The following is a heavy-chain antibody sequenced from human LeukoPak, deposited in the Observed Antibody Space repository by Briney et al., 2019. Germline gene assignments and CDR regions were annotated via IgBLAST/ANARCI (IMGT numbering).Heavy chain of an antibody. Sequence: GGSLRLSCAASGFTFSTYNMNWVRQAPGKGLEWVSFISSDSYTIYYADSVKGRFTISRGNAKNSLYLQMNSLRAEDTAVYYCTRDRVEGYCSTTSCYLHWGQGTLVTVSS. J-gene: IGHJ4*02. CDR2: ISSDSYTI. CDR3: TRDRVEGYCSTTSCYLH. D-gene: IGHD2-2*01. CDR1: GFTFSTYN. V-gene: IGHV3-48*01.